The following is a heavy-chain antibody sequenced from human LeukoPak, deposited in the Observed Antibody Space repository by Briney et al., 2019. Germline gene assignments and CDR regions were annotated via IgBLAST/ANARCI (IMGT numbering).Heavy chain of an antibody. J-gene: IGHJ4*02. Sequence: GGSLRLSCAASGFTFSSYWMSWVRQAPGKGLEWVANIKQDGSQKYYVDSVKGRFTISRDNSKNTLYLQMNSLRAEDTAVYYCAKMRRYSGYDCFDYWGQGTLVTVSS. V-gene: IGHV3-7*03. CDR2: IKQDGSQK. CDR3: AKMRRYSGYDCFDY. D-gene: IGHD5-12*01. CDR1: GFTFSSYW.